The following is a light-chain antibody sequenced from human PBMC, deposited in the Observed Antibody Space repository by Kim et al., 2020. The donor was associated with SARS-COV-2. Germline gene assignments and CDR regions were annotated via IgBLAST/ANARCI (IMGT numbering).Light chain of an antibody. Sequence: SPGERATLSCRASQSVSSSYLAWYQQKTGQAPRLLIYGASSRATGIPDRFSGSGSGTDFTLTISRLEPEDFAVYYCQQYGSSSWTFGQGTKVDIK. CDR2: GAS. CDR3: QQYGSSSWT. J-gene: IGKJ1*01. CDR1: QSVSSSY. V-gene: IGKV3-20*01.